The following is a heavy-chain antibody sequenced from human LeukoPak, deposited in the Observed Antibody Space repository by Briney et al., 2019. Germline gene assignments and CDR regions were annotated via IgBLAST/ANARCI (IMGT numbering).Heavy chain of an antibody. CDR2: IRSKTYGGTT. J-gene: IGHJ5*02. V-gene: IGHV3-49*04. Sequence: PGGSLRLSCTASGFTFGDYGVNWVRQAPGKGLEWVGFIRSKTYGGTTEYAASVKGRFTISRDDSKSIAYLQLNSLKSEDTAVYYCTRGRQTDHWGQGTLVTVSS. CDR3: TRGRQTDH. CDR1: GFTFGDYG.